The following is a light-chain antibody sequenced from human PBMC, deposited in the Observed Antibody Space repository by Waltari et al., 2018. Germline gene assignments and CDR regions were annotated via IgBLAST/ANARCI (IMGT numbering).Light chain of an antibody. Sequence: QSALTQPASVSGSPGQSITISCTGTSSDIGGYKYVSLYQQHPGKAPKLMIYVVSNRPSGVPNRFSGSKSGSTASLTMSGFQSEDEADYYCSSYMNSSLVFGAGTKVTVL. CDR3: SSYMNSSLV. V-gene: IGLV2-14*01. J-gene: IGLJ3*02. CDR2: VVS. CDR1: SSDIGGYKY.